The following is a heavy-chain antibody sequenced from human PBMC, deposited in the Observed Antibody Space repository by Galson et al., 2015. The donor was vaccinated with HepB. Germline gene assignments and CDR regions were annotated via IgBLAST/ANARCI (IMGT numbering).Heavy chain of an antibody. Sequence: SLRLSCAASGFTFNTYSMNWVRQAPGKGLEWVSSISSTSSYIYYADSVKGRFTISRDNAKNSLFLQMNSLRAEDTAVYYCARDIEMATIDYWGQGTLVTVSS. CDR2: ISSTSSYI. CDR1: GFTFNTYS. V-gene: IGHV3-21*01. J-gene: IGHJ4*02. D-gene: IGHD5-24*01. CDR3: ARDIEMATIDY.